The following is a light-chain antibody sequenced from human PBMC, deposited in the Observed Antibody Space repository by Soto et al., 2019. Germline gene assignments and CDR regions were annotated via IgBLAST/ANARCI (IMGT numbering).Light chain of an antibody. Sequence: EIVMTQSPVAPSVSPGERVTLSCRASQSVSSNLAWYQQKPGQAPSLLIYGAFTRATGIPARFSGTGSGTEFTLTISSLQSEDFALYYCQQYNDWPLTFGQGTKVDI. CDR1: QSVSSN. CDR3: QQYNDWPLT. CDR2: GAF. J-gene: IGKJ1*01. V-gene: IGKV3-15*01.